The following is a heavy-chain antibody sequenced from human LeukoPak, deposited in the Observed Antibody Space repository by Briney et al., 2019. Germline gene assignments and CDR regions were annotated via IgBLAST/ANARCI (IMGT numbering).Heavy chain of an antibody. J-gene: IGHJ4*02. CDR2: IKQGGSEK. Sequence: GGSLRLSCAASGFTFSSYWMSWVRQAPGKGLEWVANIKQGGSEKYYVDSVKGRFTISRDNAKNSLYLQMNSLRAEDTAVYYCGRDICSSNSWHNFDYWGQGTLVTVSS. V-gene: IGHV3-7*01. D-gene: IGHD2-2*01. CDR3: GRDICSSNSWHNFDY. CDR1: GFTFSSYW.